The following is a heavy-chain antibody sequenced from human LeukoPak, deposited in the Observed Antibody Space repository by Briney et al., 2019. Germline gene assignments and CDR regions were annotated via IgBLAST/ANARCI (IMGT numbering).Heavy chain of an antibody. CDR3: AKDNWNDFRGYFDY. CDR1: GFTFSSYA. V-gene: IGHV3-23*01. Sequence: GGSLRLSCAASGFTFSSYAMSWVRQAPGKGLEWVSAISGSGGSTYYADSVKGRFTISRDNSKNMLYLQMNSLRAEDTAVYYCAKDNWNDFRGYFDYWGQGTLVTVSS. J-gene: IGHJ4*02. D-gene: IGHD1-20*01. CDR2: ISGSGGST.